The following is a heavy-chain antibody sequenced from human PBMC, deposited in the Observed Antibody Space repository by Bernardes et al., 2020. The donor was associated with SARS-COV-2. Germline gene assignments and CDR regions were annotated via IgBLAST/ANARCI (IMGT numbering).Heavy chain of an antibody. CDR1: GFTFNKYA. CDR2: ISVSGVGT. CDR3: AKTLWGGASG. V-gene: IGHV3-23*01. J-gene: IGHJ4*02. D-gene: IGHD2-21*01. Sequence: GGSLRLSCAASGFTFNKYAMAWVRQAPGKGLEWISTISVSGVGTHYADSVRGRFTISRDDSKNTLYLQMNSLRAEDTAVYYCAKTLWGGASGWGQGALVTVSS.